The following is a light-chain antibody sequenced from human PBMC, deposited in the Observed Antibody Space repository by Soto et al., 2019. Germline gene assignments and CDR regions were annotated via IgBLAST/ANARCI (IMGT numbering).Light chain of an antibody. Sequence: QSVLTQPRSVSGPPGQSVSISCSGTSSDVGTYNYVSWYQQHPGKAPKLMIYDVSKRPSGVPDRFSGSESGNTASLTISGLQAEDEADYYCCSYAGGYTHAVFGGGTQLTVL. CDR1: SSDVGTYNY. J-gene: IGLJ2*01. CDR3: CSYAGGYTHAV. CDR2: DVS. V-gene: IGLV2-11*01.